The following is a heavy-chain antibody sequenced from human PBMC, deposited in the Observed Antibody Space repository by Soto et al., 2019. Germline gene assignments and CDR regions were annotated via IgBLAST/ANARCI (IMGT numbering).Heavy chain of an antibody. D-gene: IGHD6-6*01. CDR3: ARDRTAAPLHYYYYGMDV. CDR1: GGSISSGGYY. J-gene: IGHJ6*02. CDR2: IYYSGST. Sequence: SETLSLTCTVSGGSISSGGYYWSWIRQHPGKGLEWIGYIYYSGSTYYNPSLKSRVTISVDTSKNQFSLKLSSVTAADTAVYYCARDRTAAPLHYYYYGMDVWGQGTTVTVSS. V-gene: IGHV4-31*03.